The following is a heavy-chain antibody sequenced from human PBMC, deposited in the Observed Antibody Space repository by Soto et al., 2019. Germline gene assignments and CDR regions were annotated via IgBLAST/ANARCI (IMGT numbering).Heavy chain of an antibody. D-gene: IGHD2-2*03. CDR1: GSSITNYQ. Sequence: QVHLQESGPGLVKPSETLSLTCTMSGSSITNYQWSWIRQPPGKGLEWIGHVYYSGSANYNPTLKSRVTISIGTSKSQFSLNLGSVTAADTAVYFCARHAGSLGYWGQGTLVTVSS. J-gene: IGHJ4*02. CDR3: ARHAGSLGY. CDR2: VYYSGSA. V-gene: IGHV4-59*08.